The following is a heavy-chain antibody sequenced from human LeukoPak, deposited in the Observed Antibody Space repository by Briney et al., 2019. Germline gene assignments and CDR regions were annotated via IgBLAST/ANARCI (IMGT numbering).Heavy chain of an antibody. CDR2: IYGTESS. V-gene: IGHV4-30-4*01. CDR3: PRVRQWLGTYYFDN. J-gene: IGHJ4*02. CDR1: GASISSSDYY. D-gene: IGHD6-19*01. Sequence: PSQTLSLTCTVSGASISSSDYYWSWIRQPPGKGLEWIGFIYGTESSYYNKSLQSRPTISMDTSENQFSLILSSVTAADTAVYYCPRVRQWLGTYYFDNWGQGTLVTVSS.